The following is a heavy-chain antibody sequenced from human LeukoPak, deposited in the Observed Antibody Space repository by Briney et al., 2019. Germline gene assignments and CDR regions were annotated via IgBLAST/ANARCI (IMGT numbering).Heavy chain of an antibody. CDR1: GFRFSNYG. J-gene: IGHJ5*02. CDR3: ARGHSGSYRNYWFDP. V-gene: IGHV3-30*03. CDR2: ISYDGSKE. D-gene: IGHD1-26*01. Sequence: GGSLRLSCAASGFRFSNYGMYWVRQAPGKGLEWLALISYDGSKEYYADSVEGRLTISRDNSKNTLFLQMSSLRPEDTALYYCARGHSGSYRNYWFDPWGQGTLVTVSS.